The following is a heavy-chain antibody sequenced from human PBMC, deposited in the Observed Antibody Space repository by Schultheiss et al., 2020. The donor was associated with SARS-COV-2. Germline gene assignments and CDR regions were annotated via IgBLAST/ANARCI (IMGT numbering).Heavy chain of an antibody. D-gene: IGHD3-16*01. Sequence: GGSLRLSCAASGFTVSSNYMSWVRQAPGKGLEWVSVIYSGGSTSYADSVKGRFTISRDNSKNTLYLQMNSLRAEDTAVYYCARATAAWGDDAFDIWGQGTMVTVSS. V-gene: IGHV3-66*01. J-gene: IGHJ3*02. CDR1: GFTVSSNY. CDR2: IYSGGST. CDR3: ARATAAWGDDAFDI.